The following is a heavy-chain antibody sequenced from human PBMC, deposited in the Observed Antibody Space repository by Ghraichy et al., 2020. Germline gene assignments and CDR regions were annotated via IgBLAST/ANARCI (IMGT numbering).Heavy chain of an antibody. Sequence: GGSLRLSCAASGFSFSSYGMHWVRQAPGKGLEWVAVIWYDGSNKYYADSVKGRFTISRDSSKNTLFLQMNSLRAEDTAVYYCARDAYSTYFDYWGQGTLVTVSS. CDR1: GFSFSSYG. J-gene: IGHJ4*02. CDR2: IWYDGSNK. D-gene: IGHD6-13*01. CDR3: ARDAYSTYFDY. V-gene: IGHV3-33*01.